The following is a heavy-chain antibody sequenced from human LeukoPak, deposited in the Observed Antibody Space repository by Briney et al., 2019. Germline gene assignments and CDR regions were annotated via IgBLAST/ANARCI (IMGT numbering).Heavy chain of an antibody. V-gene: IGHV4-34*01. CDR1: GGFFSGYY. CDR2: INHSGGS. Sequence: SETLSLTCAAYGGFFSGYYWSWIRQPPGKGLEWIGEINHSGGSNYNPSLKSRVTISVDTSKNQFSLKLSSVTAAATAVYYCARGPGYGGNSEGYFDYWGQGTLVTVSS. CDR3: ARGPGYGGNSEGYFDY. J-gene: IGHJ4*02. D-gene: IGHD4-23*01.